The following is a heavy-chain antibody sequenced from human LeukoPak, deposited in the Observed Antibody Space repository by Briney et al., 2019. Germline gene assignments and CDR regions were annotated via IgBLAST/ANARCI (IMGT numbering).Heavy chain of an antibody. CDR3: ARDWGYCSSTSCHVFDY. V-gene: IGHV3-13*04. Sequence: PGGSLRLSCAASGFTFISYDMHWVRQPTGKGLEWGSGIDTAGGTYYAGSVKGRFTISRDISKNTLYLQMYSLRAEDTAVYYCARDWGYCSSTSCHVFDYWGQGTLVTVSS. CDR1: GFTFISYD. D-gene: IGHD2-2*01. J-gene: IGHJ4*02. CDR2: IDTAGGT.